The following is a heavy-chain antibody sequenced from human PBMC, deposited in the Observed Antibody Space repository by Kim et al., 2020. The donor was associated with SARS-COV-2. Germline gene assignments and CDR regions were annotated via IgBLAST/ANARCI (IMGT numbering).Heavy chain of an antibody. CDR3: ARDRGSSWYVEYFQH. Sequence: ASVKVSCKASGYTFTSYGISWVRQAPGQGLEWMGWISAYNGNTNYAQKLQGRVTMTTDTSTSTAYMELRSLRSDDTAVYYCARDRGSSWYVEYFQHWGQGTLVTVSS. D-gene: IGHD6-13*01. J-gene: IGHJ1*01. CDR1: GYTFTSYG. V-gene: IGHV1-18*01. CDR2: ISAYNGNT.